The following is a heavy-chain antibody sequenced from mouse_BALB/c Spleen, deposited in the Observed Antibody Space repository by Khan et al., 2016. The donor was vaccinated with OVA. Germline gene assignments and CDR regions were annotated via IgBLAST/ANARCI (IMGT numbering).Heavy chain of an antibody. D-gene: IGHD2-4*01. V-gene: IGHV5-17*02. CDR1: GFTFSSFG. Sequence: EVQLVESGGGLVQPGGSRKLSCAASGFTFSSFGMHWVRQAPEKGLEWVAYISSGSATIYYADIVKGRFTISRDNPKNTLFLQMTSLRSEDTAMYYCARSLITTWFFDDWGAGTTVTVSS. J-gene: IGHJ1*01. CDR3: ARSLITTWFFDD. CDR2: ISSGSATI.